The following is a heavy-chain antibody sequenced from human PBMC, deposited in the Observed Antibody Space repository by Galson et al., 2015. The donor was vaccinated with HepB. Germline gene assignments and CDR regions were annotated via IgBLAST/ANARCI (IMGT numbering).Heavy chain of an antibody. D-gene: IGHD3-10*01. J-gene: IGHJ4*02. Sequence: ETLSLTCTVSGGPISSGSHYWIWVRQPPGTRLEWIGYIFYSGSTTFTPSLRSRVTMSVDTSKSQFSLSLRSVTVADTAVYYCARGFGARIQTLDSWGQGTLVTVSS. V-gene: IGHV4-61*01. CDR1: GGPISSGSHY. CDR2: IFYSGST. CDR3: ARGFGARIQTLDS.